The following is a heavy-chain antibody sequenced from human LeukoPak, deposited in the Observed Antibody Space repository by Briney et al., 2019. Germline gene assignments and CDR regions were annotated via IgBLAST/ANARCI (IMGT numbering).Heavy chain of an antibody. CDR3: AGSGWSFDAFDS. D-gene: IGHD6-19*01. CDR1: GASITGYY. J-gene: IGHJ3*01. Sequence: SETLSLTCTVSGASITGYYWSWVRQSSAKGLEWIGYIHHSGGTNYSPSLKSRVTISVDTSKSRFSLRLSSLTAADTAVYFCAGSGWSFDAFDSWGQGTMVTVSS. V-gene: IGHV4-59*08. CDR2: IHHSGGT.